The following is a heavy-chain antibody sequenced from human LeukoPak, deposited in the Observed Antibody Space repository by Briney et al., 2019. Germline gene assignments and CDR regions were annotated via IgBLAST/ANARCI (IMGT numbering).Heavy chain of an antibody. D-gene: IGHD3-9*01. CDR3: ARSDILTGYLQFPPDY. Sequence: ASVKVSCKASGYSFVGYGITWVRQAPGQRLEWMGWINAGNGNTKYSQKFQGRVTITRDTSATTAYMELSSLRSEDTAVYYCARSDILTGYLQFPPDYWGQGTLVTVSS. V-gene: IGHV1-3*01. CDR2: INAGNGNT. CDR1: GYSFVGYG. J-gene: IGHJ4*02.